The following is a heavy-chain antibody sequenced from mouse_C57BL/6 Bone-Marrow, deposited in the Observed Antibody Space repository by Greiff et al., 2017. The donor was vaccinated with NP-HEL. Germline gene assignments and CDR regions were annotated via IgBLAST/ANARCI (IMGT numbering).Heavy chain of an antibody. J-gene: IGHJ1*03. V-gene: IGHV1-52*01. CDR3: ASYYYDYGYFDV. CDR2: IDPSDSET. D-gene: IGHD2-4*01. Sequence: VQLQQPGAELVRPGSSVKLSCKASGYTFSSYWMHWVKQRPIQGLEWIGNIDPSDSETHYNQKFKDKATLTVDKSSSTAYMQLSSLTSEDSAVYYCASYYYDYGYFDVWGTGTTVTVSS. CDR1: GYTFSSYW.